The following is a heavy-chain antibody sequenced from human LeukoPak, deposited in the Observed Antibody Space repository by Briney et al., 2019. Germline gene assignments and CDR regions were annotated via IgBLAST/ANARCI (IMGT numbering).Heavy chain of an antibody. CDR1: GYSFTSYR. CDR2: IYPGDSDT. CDR3: ARGVQYGSGSYYNV. J-gene: IGHJ6*02. Sequence: GAPLNTSCTSAGYSFTSYRIGWGRQIPGKVLEWLGIIYPGDSDTRYSPSFQGQVSISADKSISTAYLQWSSLKATDTAMYYCARGVQYGSGSYYNVSGQGTTVTASS. D-gene: IGHD3-10*01. V-gene: IGHV5-51*01.